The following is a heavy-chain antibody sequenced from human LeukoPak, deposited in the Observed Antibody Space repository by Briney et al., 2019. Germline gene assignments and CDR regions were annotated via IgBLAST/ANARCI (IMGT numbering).Heavy chain of an antibody. V-gene: IGHV3-23*01. CDR2: FSGSGGST. J-gene: IGHJ4*02. Sequence: PGGSRRLSVAASGFTFSAYARSWFGKAPGKGRKWASLFSGSGGSTYYADSVKGRFTISRDNSKNTLYLQMNSLRAEDTAVYYCAKAPTMIVVVPIDYWGQGTLVTVSS. CDR3: AKAPTMIVVVPIDY. D-gene: IGHD3-22*01. CDR1: GFTFSAYA.